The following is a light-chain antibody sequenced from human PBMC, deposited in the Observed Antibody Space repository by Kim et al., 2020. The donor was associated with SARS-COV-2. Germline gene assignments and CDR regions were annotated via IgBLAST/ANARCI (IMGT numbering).Light chain of an antibody. CDR3: QAWDSTVV. J-gene: IGLJ3*02. CDR2: QDS. CDR1: KLGNKY. V-gene: IGLV3-1*01. Sequence: SSELTQPPSVSVSPGQTASISCSGDKLGNKYISWYRQKPGQSPVLVIYQDSKRPSGIPERFSGSNSGNSATLTISGTQAMDEADYYSQAWDSTVVFGGGTQLTVL.